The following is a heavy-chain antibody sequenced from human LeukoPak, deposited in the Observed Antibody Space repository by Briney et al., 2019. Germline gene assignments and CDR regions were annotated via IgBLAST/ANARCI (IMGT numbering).Heavy chain of an antibody. CDR2: FDHENGET. CDR1: GYTLTELS. Sequence: ASVKVSCKVFGYTLTELSMHWVRQALGRGLEWMGGFDHENGETIYTQKFKGRVTMTVDTSTDKAYMKLSSLRSEDTAVYYCATGRGYSFGYGLEGGLGAFVLWGQEPMVTVSS. J-gene: IGHJ3*01. V-gene: IGHV1-24*01. D-gene: IGHD5-18*01. CDR3: ATGRGYSFGYGLEGGLGAFVL.